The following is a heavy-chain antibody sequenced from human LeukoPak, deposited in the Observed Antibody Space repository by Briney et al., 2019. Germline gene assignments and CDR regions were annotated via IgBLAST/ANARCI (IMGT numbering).Heavy chain of an antibody. D-gene: IGHD3-22*01. Sequence: SETLSLTCAVYGGSFSGYYWGWIRQPPGKGLEWIGSIYYSGSTYYNPSLKSRVTISVDTSKNQFSLKLSSVTAADTAVYYCARARVLSVQYYYDSSGYYVRYYFDYWGQGTLVTVSS. V-gene: IGHV4-34*01. J-gene: IGHJ4*02. CDR1: GGSFSGYY. CDR2: IYYSGST. CDR3: ARARVLSVQYYYDSSGYYVRYYFDY.